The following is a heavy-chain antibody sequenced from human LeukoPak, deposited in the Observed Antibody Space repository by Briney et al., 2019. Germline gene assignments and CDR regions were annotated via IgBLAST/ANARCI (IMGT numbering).Heavy chain of an antibody. V-gene: IGHV4-39*07. CDR2: IYYSGST. J-gene: IGHJ4*02. CDR1: GGSISSSDYY. CDR3: ARDDSSGYDY. D-gene: IGHD3-22*01. Sequence: SETLSLTCTVSGGSISSSDYYWGWIRQPPGKGLEWIGSIYYSGSTNYNPSLKSRVTISVDTSKNQFSLKLSSVTAADTAVYYCARDDSSGYDYWGQGTLVTVSS.